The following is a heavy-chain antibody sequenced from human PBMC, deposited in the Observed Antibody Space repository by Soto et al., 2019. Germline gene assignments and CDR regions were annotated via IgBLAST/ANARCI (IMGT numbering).Heavy chain of an antibody. V-gene: IGHV3-23*01. J-gene: IGHJ4*02. CDR2: ISGSGGST. CDR1: GFTFSSYA. Sequence: GGSLRLSCAASGFTFSSYAMSWVRQAPGKGLEWVSAISGSGGSTYYADSVKGRFTISRDNSKNTLYLQMNSLSSEETAVYYCAKDRKVFDYWGQGTLVTVSS. CDR3: AKDRKVFDY.